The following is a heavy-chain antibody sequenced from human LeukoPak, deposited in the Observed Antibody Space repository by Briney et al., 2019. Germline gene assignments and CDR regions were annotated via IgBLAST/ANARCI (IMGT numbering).Heavy chain of an antibody. CDR3: ARGGTTVAGTFWFDP. CDR1: GGSISSSNW. J-gene: IGHJ5*02. CDR2: IYHSGST. Sequence: NPSETLSLTCAVSGGSISSSNWWSWVRQPPGKGLEWIGEIYHSGSTNYNSSLKSRVTISVDKSKNQFSLKLSSVTAADTAMYYCARGGTTVAGTFWFDPWGQGTLVTVSS. D-gene: IGHD6-19*01. V-gene: IGHV4-4*02.